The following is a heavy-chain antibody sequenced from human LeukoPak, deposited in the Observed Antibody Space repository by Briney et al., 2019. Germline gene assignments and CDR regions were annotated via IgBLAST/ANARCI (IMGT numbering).Heavy chain of an antibody. D-gene: IGHD3-10*01. Sequence: ASVTVSCKASGGTFSSYAISWVRQAPGQGLEWMGGIIPIFGTANYAQKFQGRVTITTDESTSTAYMELSSLRSEDTAVYYCAYHGSGSYFDYWGQGTLVTVSS. CDR1: GGTFSSYA. CDR2: IIPIFGTA. V-gene: IGHV1-69*05. J-gene: IGHJ4*02. CDR3: AYHGSGSYFDY.